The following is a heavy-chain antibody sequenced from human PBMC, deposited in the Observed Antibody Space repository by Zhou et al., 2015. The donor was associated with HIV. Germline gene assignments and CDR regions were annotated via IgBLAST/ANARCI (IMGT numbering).Heavy chain of an antibody. CDR1: GYTFTSYY. CDR3: ARVGVGSGWYTLFEGYYFDY. J-gene: IGHJ4*02. Sequence: QVQLVQSGAEVKKPGASVKVSCKASGYTFTSYYMHWVRQAPGQGLEWMGIINPSGGSTSYAQKFQGRVTMTRDTSTSTVYMELSSLRSEDTAVYYCARVGVGSGWYTLFEGYYFDYWGQGTLVTVSS. D-gene: IGHD6-19*01. V-gene: IGHV1-46*01. CDR2: INPSGGST.